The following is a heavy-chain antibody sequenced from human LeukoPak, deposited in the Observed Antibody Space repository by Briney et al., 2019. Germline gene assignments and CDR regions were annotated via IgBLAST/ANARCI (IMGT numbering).Heavy chain of an antibody. Sequence: SVKVSCKASGGTFSSYAISWVRQAPGQGLEWMGGIIPIFGTANYAQKFQGRVTITADKSTSTAYMELSSLRSDDTAVYYCARGPEQWLVQDYYYYYMDVWGKGTTVTVSS. J-gene: IGHJ6*03. V-gene: IGHV1-69*06. CDR3: ARGPEQWLVQDYYYYYMDV. CDR1: GGTFSSYA. D-gene: IGHD6-19*01. CDR2: IIPIFGTA.